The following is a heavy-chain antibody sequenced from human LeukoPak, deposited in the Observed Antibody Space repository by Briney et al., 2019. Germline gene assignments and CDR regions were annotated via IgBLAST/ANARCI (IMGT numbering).Heavy chain of an antibody. CDR1: GYTFTGYY. D-gene: IGHD3-9*01. J-gene: IGHJ6*03. V-gene: IGHV1-2*02. CDR3: ARGGRYFDWLDYYYYYMDV. CDR2: INPNSGGT. Sequence: ASVKVSCKASGYTFTGYYMHWVRQAPGQGLEWMGWINPNSGGTNYAQKFQGRVTMTRDTSISTAYMELSRLRSDDTAVYYCARGGRYFDWLDYYYYYMDVWGKGTTVTISS.